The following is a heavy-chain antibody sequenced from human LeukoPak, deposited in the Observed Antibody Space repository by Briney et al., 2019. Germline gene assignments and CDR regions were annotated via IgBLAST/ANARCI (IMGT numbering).Heavy chain of an antibody. CDR2: ISSSSSYI. D-gene: IGHD6-13*01. Sequence: GGSLRLSCAASGFTFSSYSMNWVRQAPGKGLEWVSSISSSSSYIYYADSVKGRFTISRDNAKNSLYLQMNSLRAEDTAVYYCARQGIAARGGYYMDVWGKGTTVTVSS. J-gene: IGHJ6*03. CDR3: ARQGIAARGGYYMDV. CDR1: GFTFSSYS. V-gene: IGHV3-21*01.